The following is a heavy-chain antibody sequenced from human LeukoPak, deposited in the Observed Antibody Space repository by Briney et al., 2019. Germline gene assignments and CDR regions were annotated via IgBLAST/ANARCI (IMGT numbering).Heavy chain of an antibody. CDR1: GFTFSSYA. J-gene: IGHJ6*02. Sequence: GSLRLSCAASGFTFSSYAMSWVRQAPGKGLEWIGSIYYSGSTYYNPSLKSRVTISVDTSKNQFSLKLSSVTAADTAVYYCARDVEVVVAASGDVWGQGTTVTVSS. V-gene: IGHV4-39*07. CDR2: IYYSGST. D-gene: IGHD2-15*01. CDR3: ARDVEVVVAASGDV.